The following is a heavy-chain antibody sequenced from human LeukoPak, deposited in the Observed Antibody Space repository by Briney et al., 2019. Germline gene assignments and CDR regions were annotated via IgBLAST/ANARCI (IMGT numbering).Heavy chain of an antibody. Sequence: GGSLRLSCAASGFTVSSNYMSWGRQAPGKGLEGVSVIYSGGDTYYADSVKGRFTISRDNSKNTLYLQMNTLRAEDTAVYYCARASGYSGYDPFDYWGQGTLVTVSS. J-gene: IGHJ4*02. D-gene: IGHD5-12*01. V-gene: IGHV3-53*01. CDR3: ARASGYSGYDPFDY. CDR1: GFTVSSNY. CDR2: IYSGGDT.